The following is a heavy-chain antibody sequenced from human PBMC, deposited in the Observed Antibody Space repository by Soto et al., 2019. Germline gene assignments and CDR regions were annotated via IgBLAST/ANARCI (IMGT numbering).Heavy chain of an antibody. CDR2: ISYDGSNK. Sequence: GGSLRLSCAASGFTFSSYGMHWVRQAPGKGLEWVAVISYDGSNKYYADSVKGRFTISRDNSKNTLYLQMNSLRAEDTAVYYCAKETPDGIAAAGIDYWGQGTLVTVSS. J-gene: IGHJ4*02. CDR3: AKETPDGIAAAGIDY. V-gene: IGHV3-30*18. CDR1: GFTFSSYG. D-gene: IGHD6-13*01.